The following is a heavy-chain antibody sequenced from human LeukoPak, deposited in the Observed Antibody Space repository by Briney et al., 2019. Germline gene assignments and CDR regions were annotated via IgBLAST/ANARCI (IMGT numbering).Heavy chain of an antibody. CDR1: GGSISSGDYY. D-gene: IGHD3-3*01. V-gene: IGHV4-30-4*01. Sequence: SQTLSLTCTVSGGSISSGDYYWSWIRQPPGRGLEWIGNILYSGSAYYNPSLKSRVTISEDASENQFSLKLSSVTAADTAVYYCARDNRFLQTNYYYYGMDAWGQGTTVTVSS. J-gene: IGHJ6*02. CDR2: ILYSGSA. CDR3: ARDNRFLQTNYYYYGMDA.